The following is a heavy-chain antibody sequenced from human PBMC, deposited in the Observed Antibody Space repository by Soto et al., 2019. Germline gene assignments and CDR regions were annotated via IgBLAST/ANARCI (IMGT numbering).Heavy chain of an antibody. Sequence: EVKLVESGGGFIYPGGSLRLSCAASGLTISNAWMNWVRQAPGKGLEWVGRIKTNTEVGTTDYAAAVKGRFTVSRDDSKNTLYLHMNSLRTEDTAVYYCTTGSVEGVWGQGTTVTVSS. CDR2: IKTNTEVGTT. CDR1: GLTISNAW. CDR3: TTGSVEGV. V-gene: IGHV3-15*07. D-gene: IGHD2-15*01. J-gene: IGHJ6*02.